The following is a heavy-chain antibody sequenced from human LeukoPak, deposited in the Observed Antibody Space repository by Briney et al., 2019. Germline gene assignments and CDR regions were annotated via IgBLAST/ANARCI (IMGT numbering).Heavy chain of an antibody. CDR3: ASGADILTGYSYDY. CDR1: GYTFTSYG. D-gene: IGHD3-9*01. CDR2: ISAYNGNT. Sequence: ASVKVSCKASGYTFTSYGISWVRQALGQGLEWMGWISAYNGNTNYAQKLQGRVTMTTDTSASTAYMELRSLRSDDTAVYYCASGADILTGYSYDYWGQGTLVTVSS. V-gene: IGHV1-18*01. J-gene: IGHJ4*02.